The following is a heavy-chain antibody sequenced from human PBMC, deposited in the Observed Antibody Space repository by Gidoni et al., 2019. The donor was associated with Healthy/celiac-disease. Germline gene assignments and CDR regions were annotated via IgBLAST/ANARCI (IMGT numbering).Heavy chain of an antibody. CDR1: GFTFSSYG. D-gene: IGHD2-15*01. V-gene: IGHV3-33*01. Sequence: QVQLVASGGGVVQPGRSLRLSCAASGFTFSSYGMPWVRQAPGKGLEWVAVIWYDGSNKYYADSVKGRFTISRDNSKNTLYLQMNSLRAEDTAVYYCARDREGYCSGGSCPPPGLDVWGKGTTVTVSS. CDR3: ARDREGYCSGGSCPPPGLDV. CDR2: IWYDGSNK. J-gene: IGHJ6*04.